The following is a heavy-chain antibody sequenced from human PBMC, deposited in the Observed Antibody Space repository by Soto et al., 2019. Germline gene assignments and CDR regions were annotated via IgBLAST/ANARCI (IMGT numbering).Heavy chain of an antibody. D-gene: IGHD6-19*01. CDR3: ARVGRGWYLGAFDI. V-gene: IGHV3-48*03. Sequence: PGGSKRLSCAASGCTCSSYEMNWVRKAPGKGLEWVSYISSSGSTIYYADSVKGRFTISRDNAKNSLYLQMNSLRAEDTAVYYCARVGRGWYLGAFDIWGQGTMVTVSS. CDR2: ISSSGSTI. CDR1: GCTCSSYE. J-gene: IGHJ3*02.